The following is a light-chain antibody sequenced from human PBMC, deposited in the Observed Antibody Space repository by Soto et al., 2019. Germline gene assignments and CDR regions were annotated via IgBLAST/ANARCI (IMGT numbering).Light chain of an antibody. CDR3: QQYNTYPLT. CDR2: DVS. Sequence: DIQMTQSPSSLSASVGDRVTITCRASRYIRSDLSWYQQRPGQAPKLLIYDVSSLESGVPSKFSGSGSGTEFTLTIITLQPDDFATYYCQQYNTYPLTFGGGTKVDIK. V-gene: IGKV1-17*01. J-gene: IGKJ4*01. CDR1: RYIRSD.